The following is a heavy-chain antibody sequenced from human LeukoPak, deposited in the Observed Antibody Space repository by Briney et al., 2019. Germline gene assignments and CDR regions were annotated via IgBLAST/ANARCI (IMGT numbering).Heavy chain of an antibody. CDR2: IRYDGSNK. D-gene: IGHD3-3*01. J-gene: IGHJ4*02. CDR1: GFTFSSYG. Sequence: GGSLRLSCAASGFTFSSYGMHWVRQAPGKGLEWVAFIRYDGSNKYYADSVKGRFTISRDNAKNSLYLQMNSLRAEDTAVYYCARVGDFWSGYYKGYWGQGTLVTVSS. CDR3: ARVGDFWSGYYKGY. V-gene: IGHV3-30*02.